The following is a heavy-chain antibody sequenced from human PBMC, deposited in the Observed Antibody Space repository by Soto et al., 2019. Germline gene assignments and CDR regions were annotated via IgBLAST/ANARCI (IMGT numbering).Heavy chain of an antibody. J-gene: IGHJ6*02. CDR3: ARHKYSSSWYSPSYYYYGMDV. Sequence: PGESLKISCKGSGYSFTSYWISWVRQMPWKGLEWMGRIDPSDSYTNYSPSFQGHVTISADKSISTAYLQWSSLKASDTAMYYCARHKYSSSWYSPSYYYYGMDVWGQGTTVTVSS. D-gene: IGHD6-13*01. CDR1: GYSFTSYW. V-gene: IGHV5-10-1*01. CDR2: IDPSDSYT.